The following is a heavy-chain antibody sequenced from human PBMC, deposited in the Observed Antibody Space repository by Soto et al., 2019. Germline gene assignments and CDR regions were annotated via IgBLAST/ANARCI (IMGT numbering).Heavy chain of an antibody. D-gene: IGHD2-15*01. Sequence: QVQLQESGPGLVKPSETLSHTCTVSGGYISSYYWSWIRQPPGKGLEWIGYIYYSGSTNYNPSLKSRVTISVDTAKNQFSLKLSSVTAADTAVYCCARGRGGTVSPFDYWGQGTLVTVSS. CDR1: GGYISSYY. V-gene: IGHV4-59*01. CDR3: ARGRGGTVSPFDY. J-gene: IGHJ4*02. CDR2: IYYSGST.